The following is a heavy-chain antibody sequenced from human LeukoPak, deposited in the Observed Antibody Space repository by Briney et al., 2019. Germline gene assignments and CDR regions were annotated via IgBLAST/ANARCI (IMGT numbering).Heavy chain of an antibody. J-gene: IGHJ1*01. CDR3: ATIAVAGITITAEYFQH. CDR2: ISSSSSTI. Sequence: PGGSLRLSCAASGFTFSSYSMNWVRQAPGKGLEWVSYISSSSSTIYYADSVKGRFTISRDNAKNSLYPQMNSLRAEDTAVYYCATIAVAGITITAEYFQHWGQGTLVTVSS. CDR1: GFTFSSYS. V-gene: IGHV3-48*01. D-gene: IGHD6-19*01.